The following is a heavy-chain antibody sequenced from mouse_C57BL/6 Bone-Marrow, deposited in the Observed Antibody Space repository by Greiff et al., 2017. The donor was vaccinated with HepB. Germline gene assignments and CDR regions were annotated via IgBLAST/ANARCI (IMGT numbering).Heavy chain of an antibody. J-gene: IGHJ2*01. CDR1: GYTFTDYN. CDR3: ARERDYSRGDFDY. Sequence: VQLQQPGPELVKPGASVKIPCKASGYTFTDYNMDWVKQSHGKSLEWIGDINPNNGGTIYNQKFKGKATLTVDKSSSTAYMELRSLTSEDTAVYYCARERDYSRGDFDYWGQGTTLTVSS. CDR2: INPNNGGT. D-gene: IGHD1-1*01. V-gene: IGHV1-18*01.